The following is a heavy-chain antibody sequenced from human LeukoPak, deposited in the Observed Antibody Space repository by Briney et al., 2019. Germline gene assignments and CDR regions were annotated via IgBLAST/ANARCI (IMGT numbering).Heavy chain of an antibody. CDR1: GYTFTSYD. D-gene: IGHD3-22*01. CDR3: ARGEGDTYYYDVNWFDP. V-gene: IGHV1-8*01. J-gene: IGHJ5*02. Sequence: ASVKVCCKASGYTFTSYDINWVRQATGQGLEWMGWMNPSSGNTGYAQKFQGRVTMTRNTSISTAYMELSSLRSEDTAVYYCARGEGDTYYYDVNWFDPWGQGTLVTVSS. CDR2: MNPSSGNT.